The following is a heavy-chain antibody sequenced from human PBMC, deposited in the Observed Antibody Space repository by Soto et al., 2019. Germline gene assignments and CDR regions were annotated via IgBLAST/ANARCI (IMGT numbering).Heavy chain of an antibody. CDR2: INPSGGST. CDR3: AINRFVQADNGRRYYHPVSAFLLNGSSDL. D-gene: IGHD2-2*01. J-gene: IGHJ2*01. V-gene: IGHV1-46*03. Sequence: KELEWMGIINPSGGSTSYAQKFQGRVTMTRDTSTSTVYMELSSLRSEDTAVYYCAINRFVQADNGRRYYHPVSAFLLNGSSDL.